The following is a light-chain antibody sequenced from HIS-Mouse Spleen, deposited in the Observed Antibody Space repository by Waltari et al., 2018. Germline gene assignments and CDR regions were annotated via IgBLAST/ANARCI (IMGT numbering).Light chain of an antibody. V-gene: IGLV2-11*01. CDR3: CSYAGSYPVV. CDR2: DVS. Sequence: QSALTQPRSVSGSPGQSVTISCTGTSSDVGGYNYVSWYQQHPGKAPKLMIYDVSKRPPGVHSRFSGSKSGNTASRTISGLQAEDEADYYCCSYAGSYPVVFGGGTKLTVL. J-gene: IGLJ2*01. CDR1: SSDVGGYNY.